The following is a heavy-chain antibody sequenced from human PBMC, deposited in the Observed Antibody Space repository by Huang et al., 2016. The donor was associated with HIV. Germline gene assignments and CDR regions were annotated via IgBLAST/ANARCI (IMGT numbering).Heavy chain of an antibody. Sequence: EVQLVESGGGLVQPGGSLRVSCAASGFSISTYWMSWVRQTPGKGLEVVASIKQDGSEKDYVDAVKGRFIISRDNAKNSLYLQMNSLRAEDTAVYYCTRGPLGWLVHRYFYHWGQGTLVTVSS. J-gene: IGHJ1*01. CDR3: TRGPLGWLVHRYFYH. CDR2: IKQDGSEK. D-gene: IGHD6-19*01. CDR1: GFSISTYW. V-gene: IGHV3-7*01.